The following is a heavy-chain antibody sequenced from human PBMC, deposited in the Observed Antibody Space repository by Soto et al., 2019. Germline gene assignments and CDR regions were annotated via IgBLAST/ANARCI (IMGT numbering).Heavy chain of an antibody. CDR3: ARSVSFITPRPDY. Sequence: QVQLVQSGAEVKKPGASVKVSCKASVYTFTDYYLHWVRQAPGQGLECMGWINPNNGDTNYAQKFQGRVNMTRDTSISTAYMEVSRLRSDDTAVYYCARSVSFITPRPDYWGQGTLVTVSS. V-gene: IGHV1-2*02. CDR2: INPNNGDT. J-gene: IGHJ4*02. CDR1: VYTFTDYY. D-gene: IGHD6-6*01.